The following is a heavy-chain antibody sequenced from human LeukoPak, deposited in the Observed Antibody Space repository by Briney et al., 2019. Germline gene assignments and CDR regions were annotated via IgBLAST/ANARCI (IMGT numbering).Heavy chain of an antibody. CDR3: ARSGYDILTGDRIDAFDI. Sequence: PGGSLRLSCAASGFTFSSYEMNWVRRAPGKGLEWVSYISSSGSTIYYADSVKGRFTISRDNAKDSLYLQMNSLRAEDTAVYYCARSGYDILTGDRIDAFDIWGQGTMVTVSS. CDR1: GFTFSSYE. V-gene: IGHV3-48*03. CDR2: ISSSGSTI. J-gene: IGHJ3*02. D-gene: IGHD3-9*01.